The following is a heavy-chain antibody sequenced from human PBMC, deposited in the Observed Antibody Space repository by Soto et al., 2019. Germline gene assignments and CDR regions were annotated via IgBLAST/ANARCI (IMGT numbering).Heavy chain of an antibody. CDR2: IYYNGNT. CDR3: ARGGGRMGDY. J-gene: IGHJ4*02. D-gene: IGHD2-15*01. V-gene: IGHV4-61*01. Sequence: QVQLQESGPGLVKPSETLSLTCTVSGGSVSSGTYYWNWIRQPPGKGLEWIGYIYYNGNTNYNPSLKSRVTISIETSKNQFSLRLSSVTAADTAVYYCARGGGRMGDYWGQGTLVTVSS. CDR1: GGSVSSGTYY.